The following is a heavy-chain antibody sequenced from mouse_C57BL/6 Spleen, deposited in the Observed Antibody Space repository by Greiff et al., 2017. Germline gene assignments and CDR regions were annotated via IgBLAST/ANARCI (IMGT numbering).Heavy chain of an antibody. Sequence: VHLVESGPELVKPGASVKISCKASGYAFSSSWMNWVKQRPGKGLEWIGRIYPGDGDTNYNGKFKGKATLTADKSSSTAYMQLSSLTSVDSAVYFGAEGGYDEECDYWGQGTTLTVSS. CDR2: IYPGDGDT. V-gene: IGHV1-82*01. D-gene: IGHD2-2*01. J-gene: IGHJ2*01. CDR1: GYAFSSSW. CDR3: AEGGYDEECDY.